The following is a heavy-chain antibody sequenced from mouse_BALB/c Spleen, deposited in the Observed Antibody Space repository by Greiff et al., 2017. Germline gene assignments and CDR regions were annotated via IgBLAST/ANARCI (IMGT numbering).Heavy chain of an antibody. J-gene: IGHJ4*01. Sequence: VQLQQSGSVLVRPGASVKLSCKASGYTFTSSWMHWAKQRPGQGLEWIGEIHPNSGNTNYNEKFKGKATLTVDTSSSTAYVDLSSLTSEDSAVYYCARGTAYYAMDYWGQGTSVTVSS. V-gene: IGHV1S130*01. CDR1: GYTFTSSW. D-gene: IGHD4-1*01. CDR2: IHPNSGNT. CDR3: ARGTAYYAMDY.